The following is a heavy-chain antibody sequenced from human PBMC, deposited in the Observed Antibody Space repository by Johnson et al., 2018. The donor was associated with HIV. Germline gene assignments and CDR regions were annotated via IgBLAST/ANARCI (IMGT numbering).Heavy chain of an antibody. D-gene: IGHD5-24*01. CDR3: AKPAVGDGYKRDAFDI. Sequence: VQLVESGGGVVRPGGSLRLSCAASGFTFDDYGMSWVRQAPGKGLEWVSGINWNSGSIGYADSVKGRFTISRDNAKNSLYLQMNSLRAEDTAVYYCAKPAVGDGYKRDAFDIWGQGTMVTVSS. J-gene: IGHJ3*02. V-gene: IGHV3-20*04. CDR2: INWNSGSI. CDR1: GFTFDDYG.